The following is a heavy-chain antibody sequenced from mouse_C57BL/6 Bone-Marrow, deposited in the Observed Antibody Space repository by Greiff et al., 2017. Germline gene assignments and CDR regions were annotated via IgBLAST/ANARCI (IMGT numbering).Heavy chain of an antibody. Sequence: QVQLQQSGAELARPGASVKLSCKASGYTFTSYGISWVKQRTGQGLEWIGEIYPRSGNTYYNEKFKGKATLTADKSSSTAYMELRSLTSEDAAVFFCAGRGNYDYDRDWGQGTLVTVSA. CDR2: IYPRSGNT. D-gene: IGHD2-4*01. V-gene: IGHV1-81*01. CDR1: GYTFTSYG. J-gene: IGHJ3*01. CDR3: AGRGNYDYDRD.